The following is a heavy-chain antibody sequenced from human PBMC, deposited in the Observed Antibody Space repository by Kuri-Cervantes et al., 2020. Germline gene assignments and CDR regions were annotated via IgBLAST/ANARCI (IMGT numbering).Heavy chain of an antibody. V-gene: IGHV3-21*03. J-gene: IGHJ4*02. CDR1: GFNFSNYG. Sequence: GESLKISCAASGFNFSNYGVSWVRQAPGKGLEWVSSISSSSSYIYYADSVKGRFTISRDNAKNSLYLQMNSLRAEDTAVYYCARGGYSYGYPVGYWGQGTLVTVSS. CDR2: ISSSSSYI. CDR3: ARGGYSYGYPVGY. D-gene: IGHD5-18*01.